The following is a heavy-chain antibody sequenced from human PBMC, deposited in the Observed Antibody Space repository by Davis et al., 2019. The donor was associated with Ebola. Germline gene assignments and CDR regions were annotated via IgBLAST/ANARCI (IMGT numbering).Heavy chain of an antibody. D-gene: IGHD3/OR15-3a*01. CDR1: GFVFSDFS. J-gene: IGHJ4*02. CDR2: ITKGSDAI. Sequence: PGGSLRLSCAASGFVFSDFSMNWVRSAPGKGLEWITYITKGSDAIPYADSVKGRFTVSRDNAKNSVFLKMSSLRDEDSAVYYWARGRFFAFDFWSQGVHVSVSS. CDR3: ARGRFFAFDF. V-gene: IGHV3-48*02.